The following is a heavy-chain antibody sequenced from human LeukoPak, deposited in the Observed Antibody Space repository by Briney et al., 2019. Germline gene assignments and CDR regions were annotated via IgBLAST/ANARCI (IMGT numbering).Heavy chain of an antibody. CDR3: AKDLAYYHDSSGYSFYYYGMDV. CDR2: ISGSGGST. J-gene: IGHJ6*02. CDR1: GFTFSSYA. V-gene: IGHV3-23*01. D-gene: IGHD3-22*01. Sequence: GGSLRLSCAASGFTFSSYAMSWVRQAPGKGLEWVSGISGSGGSTNYADAVRGRFTTSRDNPKNTLHLQMNSLRVEDTAVYYCAKDLAYYHDSSGYSFYYYGMDVWGQGTTVTVSS.